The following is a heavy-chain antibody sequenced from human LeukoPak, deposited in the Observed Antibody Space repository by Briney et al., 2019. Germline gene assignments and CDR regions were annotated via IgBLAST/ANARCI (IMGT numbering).Heavy chain of an antibody. J-gene: IGHJ4*02. CDR3: ARVGSVAARKIYYYGSGRPSGARYYFDY. D-gene: IGHD3-10*01. V-gene: IGHV3-23*01. Sequence: GGSLRLSCAASGFTFSSYAMTWVRRAPGKGLEWVSAISGSGDSTYYADSVKGRYTISRDNSKNTLYLQMNSLRAEDTAVYYCARVGSVAARKIYYYGSGRPSGARYYFDYWGQGTLVTVSS. CDR1: GFTFSSYA. CDR2: ISGSGDST.